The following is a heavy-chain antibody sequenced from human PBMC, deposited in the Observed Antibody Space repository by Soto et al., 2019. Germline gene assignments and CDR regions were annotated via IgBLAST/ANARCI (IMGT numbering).Heavy chain of an antibody. V-gene: IGHV3-23*01. CDR1: GFTFRNYA. CDR3: SKDRSSTSCYAFDY. D-gene: IGHD2-2*01. J-gene: IGHJ4*02. Sequence: EVQLLESGGGLVQPGGSLRLSCAASGFTFRNYAMSGARQAPGKGLEWVSASSGSGGTTHYADSVKGRFTISRDNYKNTLYLQMNSLRVEDTAVYDCSKDRSSTSCYAFDYWGQGSLVTVSS. CDR2: SSGSGGTT.